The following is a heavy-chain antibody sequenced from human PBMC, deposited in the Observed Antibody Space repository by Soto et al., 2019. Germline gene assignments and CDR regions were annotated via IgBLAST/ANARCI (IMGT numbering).Heavy chain of an antibody. Sequence: SETLSLTCTVSGGSIRSSNYYWVRIRQPPGKGLEWIGSVYYSGSTSYNSSLKSRVTISVDTSKNQFSLRLSSVTAADTAVYYCASPTLGAFDIWGQGTMVTVSS. V-gene: IGHV4-39*01. D-gene: IGHD3-16*01. J-gene: IGHJ3*02. CDR3: ASPTLGAFDI. CDR1: GGSIRSSNYY. CDR2: VYYSGST.